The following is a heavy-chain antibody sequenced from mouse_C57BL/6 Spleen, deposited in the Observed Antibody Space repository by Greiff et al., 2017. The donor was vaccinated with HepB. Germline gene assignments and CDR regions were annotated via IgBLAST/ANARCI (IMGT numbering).Heavy chain of an antibody. CDR3: TDSSGYPLGY. CDR1: GYTFTDYE. D-gene: IGHD3-2*02. V-gene: IGHV1-15*01. J-gene: IGHJ2*01. Sequence: QVHVKQSGAELVRPGASVTLSCKASGYTFTDYEMHWVKQTPVHGLEWIGAIDPETGGTAYNQKFKGKAILTADKSSSTAYMELRSLTSEDSAVYYCTDSSGYPLGYWGQGTTLTVSS. CDR2: IDPETGGT.